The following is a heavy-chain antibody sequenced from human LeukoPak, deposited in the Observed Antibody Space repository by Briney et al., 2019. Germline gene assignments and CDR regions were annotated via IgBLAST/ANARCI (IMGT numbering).Heavy chain of an antibody. J-gene: IGHJ4*02. V-gene: IGHV3-53*01. CDR2: IYSGGSA. CDR3: AREYSSASNYFDC. Sequence: PGGSLRLSCAASGFTVSNDYMSWVRQAPGKGLEWVSVIYSGGSAYNADSVKGRFTISRDNSKNTLFLQMNSLRAEDTAVYYCAREYSSASNYFDCWGQGTLVTVSS. D-gene: IGHD6-19*01. CDR1: GFTVSNDY.